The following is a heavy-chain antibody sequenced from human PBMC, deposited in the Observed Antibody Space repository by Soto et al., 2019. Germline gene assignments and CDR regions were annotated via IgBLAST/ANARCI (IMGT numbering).Heavy chain of an antibody. Sequence: ASVKVSCKASGYTFTSYAMHWVRQAPGQRLEWMGWINAGNGNTKYSQKFQGRVTITRDTSASTAYMELSSLRSEDTAVYYCARDGPYSCYADYWGQGTLVTVSS. V-gene: IGHV1-3*01. CDR2: INAGNGNT. D-gene: IGHD5-12*01. CDR3: ARDGPYSCYADY. J-gene: IGHJ4*02. CDR1: GYTFTSYA.